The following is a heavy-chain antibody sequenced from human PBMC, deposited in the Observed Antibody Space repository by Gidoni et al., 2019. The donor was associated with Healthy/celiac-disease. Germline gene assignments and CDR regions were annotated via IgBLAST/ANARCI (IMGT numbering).Heavy chain of an antibody. V-gene: IGHV5-51*01. Sequence: EVQLVQSGAEVKKPGESLKISCKGSGYSFTSYWIGWVRQMPGKGLEWMGIIYPGDSDTRYSPSFQGQVTISADKSISTAYLQWSSLKASDTAMYYCARLQAKRISGYDYRAFDIWGQGTMVTVSS. CDR3: ARLQAKRISGYDYRAFDI. CDR1: GYSFTSYW. D-gene: IGHD5-12*01. CDR2: IYPGDSDT. J-gene: IGHJ3*02.